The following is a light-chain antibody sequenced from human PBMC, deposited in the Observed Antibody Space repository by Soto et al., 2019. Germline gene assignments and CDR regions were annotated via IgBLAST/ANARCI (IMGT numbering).Light chain of an antibody. CDR1: SSDVGGYNY. J-gene: IGLJ1*01. Sequence: QSVLTQPPSASGSPGQSVTISCTGTSSDVGGYNYVSWYQQYPGKAPKLMIFEVFKRPSGVPDRFSGSKSGNTASLTVSGLQAEDEADYYCSSYAGSYKVFGTGTKLTVL. CDR3: SSYAGSYKV. CDR2: EVF. V-gene: IGLV2-8*01.